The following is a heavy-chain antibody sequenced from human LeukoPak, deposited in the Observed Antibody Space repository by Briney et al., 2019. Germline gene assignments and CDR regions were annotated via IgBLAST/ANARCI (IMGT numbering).Heavy chain of an antibody. CDR2: IYPGDSDT. V-gene: IGHV5-51*01. CDR1: GYSFTNYW. J-gene: IGHJ3*02. CDR3: ARQDLYYGSSGYSGDAFDI. Sequence: GESLKISCKGSGYSFTNYWIGWVRQMPGKGLEWMGIIYPGDSDTRYSPSFQGQVTISADKSINTAYLQWSSLKASDTAMYYCARQDLYYGSSGYSGDAFDIWGQGTMVTVSS. D-gene: IGHD3-22*01.